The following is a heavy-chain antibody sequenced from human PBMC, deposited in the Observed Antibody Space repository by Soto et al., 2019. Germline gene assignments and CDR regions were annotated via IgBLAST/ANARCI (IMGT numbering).Heavy chain of an antibody. CDR3: AKDRPRGTSGYCFDY. D-gene: IGHD3-16*01. Sequence: EVQLLESGGKLVQPGGSLTLSCAASGFTFSTYAMAWVRQAPGKGLEWVSGVSASGLNTDYADPVKGRFYISRDNSKNTVSLHMNRLRAEDTAFYYCAKDRPRGTSGYCFDYLGQGTPVTVSS. J-gene: IGHJ4*02. V-gene: IGHV3-23*01. CDR1: GFTFSTYA. CDR2: VSASGLNT.